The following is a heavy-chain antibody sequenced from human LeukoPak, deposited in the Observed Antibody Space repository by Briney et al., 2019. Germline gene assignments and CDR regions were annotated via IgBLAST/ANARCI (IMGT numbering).Heavy chain of an antibody. CDR3: ARVTAAGTWTFDI. CDR1: GDTFSIND. J-gene: IGHJ3*02. CDR2: MNTNSGNT. Sequence: VASVKVSCKASGDTFSINDINWLRLATGQGLEWMGCMNTNSGNTGYAKKFQGSVTITRNTSISTAYMELTDLRSEDTRVYYCARVTAAGTWTFDIWGQGTTVTVSS. D-gene: IGHD6-13*01. V-gene: IGHV1-8*01.